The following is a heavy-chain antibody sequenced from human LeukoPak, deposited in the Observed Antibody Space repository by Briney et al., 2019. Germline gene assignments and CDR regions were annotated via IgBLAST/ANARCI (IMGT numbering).Heavy chain of an antibody. Sequence: ASVKVSCKASGGTFSSYAISWVRQAPGQGLEWMGRIIPILGIANYAQKFQGRVTITADKSTSTAHMELSSLRSEDTAVYYCAPGGNSDYWGQGTLVTVSS. D-gene: IGHD2-21*02. CDR3: APGGNSDY. CDR1: GGTFSSYA. V-gene: IGHV1-69*04. CDR2: IIPILGIA. J-gene: IGHJ4*02.